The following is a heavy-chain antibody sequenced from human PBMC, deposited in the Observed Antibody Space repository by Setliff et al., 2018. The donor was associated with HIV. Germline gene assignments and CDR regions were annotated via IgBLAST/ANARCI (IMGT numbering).Heavy chain of an antibody. J-gene: IGHJ5*02. V-gene: IGHV3-48*04. CDR1: GFTFSSYS. D-gene: IGHD3-3*01. CDR3: ARGGPLEWSYYPRPNWFDP. Sequence: GGSLRLSCAASGFTFSSYSMNGVRQAPGKGLEWVSYISSSESARFYAESVKGRFTISRDNARNSLYLQMNSLRVEDTAVYYRARGGPLEWSYYPRPNWFDPWGQGTLVTVSS. CDR2: ISSSESAR.